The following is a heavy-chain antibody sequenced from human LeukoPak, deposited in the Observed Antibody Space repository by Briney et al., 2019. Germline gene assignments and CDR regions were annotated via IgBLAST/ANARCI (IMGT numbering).Heavy chain of an antibody. D-gene: IGHD3-10*01. Sequence: PGGSLRLSCAASGFTFSSYSMNWVRQAPGKGLEWVGFIRSKAYGGTTEYAASVKGRFTISRDDSKSIAYLQMNSLKTEDTAVYYCTRVVHYYGSGIWGQGTLVTVSS. CDR1: GFTFSSYS. CDR2: IRSKAYGGTT. J-gene: IGHJ4*02. V-gene: IGHV3-49*04. CDR3: TRVVHYYGSGI.